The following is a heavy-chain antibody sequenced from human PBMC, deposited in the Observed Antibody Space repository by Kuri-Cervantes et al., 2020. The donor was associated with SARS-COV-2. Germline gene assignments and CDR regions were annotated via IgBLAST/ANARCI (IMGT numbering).Heavy chain of an antibody. J-gene: IGHJ2*01. V-gene: IGHV3-13*01. CDR1: GFTLSACD. D-gene: IGHD3-10*01. Sequence: GGSLRLSCAASGFTLSACDMRWVRQVTGKGLEWVSTIATSGDTYYLNSVKGRFTISRESARNSLYLQMNSLRVEDTAVYYCVREAPGSASGITSFDLWGRGTLVTVSS. CDR2: IATSGDT. CDR3: VREAPGSASGITSFDL.